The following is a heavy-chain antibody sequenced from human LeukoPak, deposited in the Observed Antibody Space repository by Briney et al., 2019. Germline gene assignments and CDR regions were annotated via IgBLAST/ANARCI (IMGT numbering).Heavy chain of an antibody. J-gene: IGHJ4*02. V-gene: IGHV3-23*01. CDR3: AKVPYESGAYYYFDY. CDR2: ISAGGGTT. CDR1: GFTFSSYA. Sequence: GGSLRLSCAASGFTFSSYAMSWVRQAPGKGLEWVSDISAGGGTTYYADSVKGRFTISRDNSRNTLHLQMNSLRAEDTAVYYCAKVPYESGAYYYFDYWGQGTLDTVSS. D-gene: IGHD3-22*01.